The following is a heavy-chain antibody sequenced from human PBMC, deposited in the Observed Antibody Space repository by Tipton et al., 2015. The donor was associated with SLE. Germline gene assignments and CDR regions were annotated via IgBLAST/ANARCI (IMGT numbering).Heavy chain of an antibody. D-gene: IGHD3-3*01. Sequence: TLSLTCTVSDGSIRSTNYYWGWIRQPPGKGLEWIGSIFYTGSTYYNPSLKSRVSFSIDTSKHQFSLKLNSVTAADTAVYYCARRQLCSRFSSWGQGALVPVSS. CDR3: ARRQLCSRFSS. V-gene: IGHV4-39*07. CDR2: IFYTGST. J-gene: IGHJ5*02. CDR1: DGSIRSTNYY.